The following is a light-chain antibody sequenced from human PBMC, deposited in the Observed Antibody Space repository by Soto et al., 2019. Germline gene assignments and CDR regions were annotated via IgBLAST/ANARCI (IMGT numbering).Light chain of an antibody. CDR1: QSARSS. CDR2: DVS. V-gene: IGKV3-15*01. CDR3: QQYNNWPPT. J-gene: IGKJ5*01. Sequence: ELVMTQSPATLSVSPGERATVSCKASQSARSSLGWYQQKPGQPPRLLIHDVSIRATGIPARFNGSGSGTEFTLTISSLHSEDFAVYYCQQYNNWPPTFGQGTRLEIK.